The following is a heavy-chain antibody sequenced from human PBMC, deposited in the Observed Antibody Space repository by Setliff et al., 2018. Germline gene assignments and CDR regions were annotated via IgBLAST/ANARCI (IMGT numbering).Heavy chain of an antibody. V-gene: IGHV3-48*01. CDR3: ARVYSGYDPNHYFDY. CDR2: ITKSGVST. D-gene: IGHD5-12*01. CDR1: GFTFSNHA. Sequence: PGGSLRLSCAASGFTFSNHAISWVRQSPEKGLEWVAYITKSGVSTYYADSVRGRFTISRDNAKNSLYLQMNSLRAEDTAVYYCARVYSGYDPNHYFDYWGQGTLVTVSS. J-gene: IGHJ4*02.